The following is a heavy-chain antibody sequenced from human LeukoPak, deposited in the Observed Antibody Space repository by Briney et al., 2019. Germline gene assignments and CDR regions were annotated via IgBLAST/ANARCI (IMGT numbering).Heavy chain of an antibody. CDR2: ISAYNGNT. J-gene: IGHJ6*03. CDR3: ARADGSSWYDYYYMDV. V-gene: IGHV1-18*01. D-gene: IGHD6-13*01. Sequence: ASVKLSCKASGGTFSNHAINWVRQAPGQGLEWMGWISAYNGNTNYAQKLQGRVTMTTDTSTSTAYMELRSLRSDDTAVYYCARADGSSWYDYYYMDVWGKGTTVTVSS. CDR1: GGTFSNHA.